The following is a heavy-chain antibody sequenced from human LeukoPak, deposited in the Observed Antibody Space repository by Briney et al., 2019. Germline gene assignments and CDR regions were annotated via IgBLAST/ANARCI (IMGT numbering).Heavy chain of an antibody. Sequence: GASLKISCKGSGYSFTSYWIGWVRPMPGKGLEWMGIIYPGDSDTRYSPSFQGQVTISADKSISTAYLQWSSLKASDTDMYYCARQYQLLQSSYYFDYWGQGTLVTVSS. CDR2: IYPGDSDT. D-gene: IGHD2-2*01. CDR1: GYSFTSYW. CDR3: ARQYQLLQSSYYFDY. V-gene: IGHV5-51*01. J-gene: IGHJ4*02.